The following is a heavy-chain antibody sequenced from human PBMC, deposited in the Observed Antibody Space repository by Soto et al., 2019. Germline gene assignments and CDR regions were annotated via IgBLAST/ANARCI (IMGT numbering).Heavy chain of an antibody. V-gene: IGHV4-39*01. CDR2: IYYSGST. Sequence: QLQLQESGPGLVKPSETLSLTCTVSGGSISSSSYYWGWIRQPPGKGLEWIGSIYYSGSTYYSPSLKSRVTISVDTSKNQFSLKLSSVTATDTAVYYCAAGGDYVWGSYPPHYGMDVWGQGTTVTVSS. CDR3: AAGGDYVWGSYPPHYGMDV. CDR1: GGSISSSSYY. J-gene: IGHJ6*02. D-gene: IGHD3-16*02.